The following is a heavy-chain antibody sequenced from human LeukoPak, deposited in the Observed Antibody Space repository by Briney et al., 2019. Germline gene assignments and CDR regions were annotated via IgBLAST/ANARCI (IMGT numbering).Heavy chain of an antibody. Sequence: GGSLRLSCAASGFTFSSYWMSWVRQAPGKGLEWVSGISGSVVSTYYADSVKGRFTISRDNSKNTLYLQMNSLRAEDTAVYYCAKRSGYCSGGSCYSSPGYYFDYWGQGTLVTVSS. CDR3: AKRSGYCSGGSCYSSPGYYFDY. D-gene: IGHD2-15*01. J-gene: IGHJ4*02. CDR2: ISGSVVST. V-gene: IGHV3-23*01. CDR1: GFTFSSYW.